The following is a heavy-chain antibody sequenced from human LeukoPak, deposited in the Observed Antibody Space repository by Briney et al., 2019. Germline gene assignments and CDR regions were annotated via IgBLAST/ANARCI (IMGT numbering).Heavy chain of an antibody. CDR1: GFAFSTYW. Sequence: PGGSLRLSCAASGFAFSTYWMSWVRQAPGKGLEWVANIKQDGNAKYYVDSVKGRFTISRDNAKNSLYLQMNSLRAEDTAVYYCAREKSYGADFDYWGQGTLVTVSS. V-gene: IGHV3-7*03. J-gene: IGHJ4*02. CDR2: IKQDGNAK. CDR3: AREKSYGADFDY. D-gene: IGHD4-17*01.